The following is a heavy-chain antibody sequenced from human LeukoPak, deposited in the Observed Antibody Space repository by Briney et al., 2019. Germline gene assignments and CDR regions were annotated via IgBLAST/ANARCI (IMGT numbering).Heavy chain of an antibody. Sequence: GGSLRLSCAASGFTFSSYWLSWVRQAPGKGLEWVANIKQDGSEEYYVDSVKGRFTISRDNAKNSLYLQMNSLRAEDTAVYYCAREGCSGGSCYSFWFDPWGQGTLGTVSS. CDR3: AREGCSGGSCYSFWFDP. CDR1: GFTFSSYW. J-gene: IGHJ5*02. CDR2: IKQDGSEE. D-gene: IGHD2-15*01. V-gene: IGHV3-7*01.